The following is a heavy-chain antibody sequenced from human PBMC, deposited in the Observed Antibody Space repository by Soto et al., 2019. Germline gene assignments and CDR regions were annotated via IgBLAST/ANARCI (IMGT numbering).Heavy chain of an antibody. D-gene: IGHD3-16*02. CDR2: INPSDATT. CDR3: AGALGAFDI. CDR1: GYTFTSYY. V-gene: IGHV1-46*04. J-gene: IGHJ3*02. Sequence: GASVKVSCKASGYTFTSYYIFWVRQAPGQGLEWMGIINPSDATTSYAQKWQGRVTMTRDTSTSTVYMELSSLRSEDTAVYYCAGALGAFDIWGQGTMVTVSS.